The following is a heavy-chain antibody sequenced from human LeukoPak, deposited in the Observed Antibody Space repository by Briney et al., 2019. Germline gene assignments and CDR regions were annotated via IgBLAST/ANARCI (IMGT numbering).Heavy chain of an antibody. Sequence: GGSLRPSCAASGFTFSSYGMHWVRQAPGKGLEWVAVIWYDGSNKYYADSVKGRFSISRDNSKNTLYLQMDSLRGEDTAVYYCAKDFRIGYSAHFDYWGQGALVTVSS. J-gene: IGHJ4*02. CDR3: AKDFRIGYSAHFDY. D-gene: IGHD2-21*01. V-gene: IGHV3-33*06. CDR2: IWYDGSNK. CDR1: GFTFSSYG.